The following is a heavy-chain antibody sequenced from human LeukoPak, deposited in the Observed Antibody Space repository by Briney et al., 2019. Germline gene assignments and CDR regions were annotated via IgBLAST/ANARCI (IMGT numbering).Heavy chain of an antibody. CDR1: GYTFTNYA. CDR2: INTNTGNP. CDR3: ARDHDTAIVPFDY. D-gene: IGHD5-18*01. V-gene: IGHV7-4-1*02. Sequence: GASVKVSCKASGYTFTNYAMNWVRQAPGQGLEWMGWINTNTGNPTYAQDFTGRFVFSLDTSVNTAYLQISSLKAEDTAVYYCARDHDTAIVPFDYWGQGTLVTVSS. J-gene: IGHJ4*02.